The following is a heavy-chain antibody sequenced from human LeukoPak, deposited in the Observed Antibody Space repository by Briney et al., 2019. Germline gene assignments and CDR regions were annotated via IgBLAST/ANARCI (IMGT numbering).Heavy chain of an antibody. CDR1: GFTFSSYG. D-gene: IGHD6-13*01. V-gene: IGHV3-30*18. CDR2: ISYDGSNK. CDR3: AKDLGPGVAAAYFDY. Sequence: GRSLRLSCAASGFTFSSYGMHWVRQAPGKGLEWVAVISYDGSNKYYADSVKGRFTISRDNSNNTLYLQMNSLRAEDTAVYYCAKDLGPGVAAAYFDYWGQGTLVTVSS. J-gene: IGHJ4*02.